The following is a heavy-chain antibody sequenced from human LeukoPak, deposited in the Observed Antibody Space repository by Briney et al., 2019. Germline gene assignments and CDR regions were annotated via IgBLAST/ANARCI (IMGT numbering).Heavy chain of an antibody. Sequence: GGSLRLSCAASGFTFSDYYMSWIRQAPGKGLEWVSYISSSGSTIYYADSVKGRFTISRDNAKNSLYLQMNSLRAEDTAVYYCARPLNPYYYGSESYYYPDYWGQGTLVTVSS. V-gene: IGHV3-11*01. J-gene: IGHJ4*02. D-gene: IGHD3-10*01. CDR1: GFTFSDYY. CDR2: ISSSGSTI. CDR3: ARPLNPYYYGSESYYYPDY.